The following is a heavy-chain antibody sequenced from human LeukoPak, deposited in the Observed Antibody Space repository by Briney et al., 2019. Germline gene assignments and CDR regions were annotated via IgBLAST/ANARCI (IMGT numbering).Heavy chain of an antibody. J-gene: IGHJ3*02. V-gene: IGHV3-21*01. Sequence: PGVSLRLSCAASGFTFSSYSMNWVRQAPGKGLEWVSSISSSSSYIYYADSGKVRITIARDNAKNSLYLQMNSLRAEDTAVYYCARDLQQWLVAYDAFDIWGQGTMVTVSS. CDR1: GFTFSSYS. D-gene: IGHD6-19*01. CDR3: ARDLQQWLVAYDAFDI. CDR2: ISSSSSYI.